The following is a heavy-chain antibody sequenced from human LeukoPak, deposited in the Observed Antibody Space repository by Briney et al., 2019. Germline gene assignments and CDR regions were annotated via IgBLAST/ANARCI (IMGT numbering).Heavy chain of an antibody. D-gene: IGHD2-15*01. CDR2: INPSGGST. J-gene: IGHJ5*02. Sequence: GASVKVSCKASGYTFTSYYMHWVRQAPGQGLEWMGIINPSGGSTIYAQKFQGRVTMTEDTSTDTAYMELSSLRSEDTAVYYCATRLVAAPLGFDPWGQGTLVTVSS. V-gene: IGHV1-46*01. CDR1: GYTFTSYY. CDR3: ATRLVAAPLGFDP.